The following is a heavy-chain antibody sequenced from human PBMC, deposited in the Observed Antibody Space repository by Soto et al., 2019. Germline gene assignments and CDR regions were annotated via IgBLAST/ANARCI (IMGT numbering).Heavy chain of an antibody. CDR2: IYHSGST. Sequence: ASETLSLTCTVSGSISGYYWSWIRQPPGKGLEWIGYIYHSGSTYYNPSLKSRVTISVDRSKNQFSLKLSSVTAADTAVYYCARGQVVAAQHWGQGTLVTVSS. CDR1: GSISGYY. D-gene: IGHD2-15*01. J-gene: IGHJ4*02. CDR3: ARGQVVAAQH. V-gene: IGHV4-59*12.